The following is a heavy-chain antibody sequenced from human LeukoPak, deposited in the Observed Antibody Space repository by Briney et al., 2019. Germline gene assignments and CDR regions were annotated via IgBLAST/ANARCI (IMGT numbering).Heavy chain of an antibody. Sequence: PSETLSLTCAVYGGSFSGYYWSWIRQPPGKGLEWIGEINHSGSTNYNPSLKSRVTISVDTSKNQFSLKLSSVTAADTAVYYCAITDSSGYYCGYWGQGTLVTVSS. CDR2: INHSGST. CDR1: GGSFSGYY. D-gene: IGHD3-22*01. V-gene: IGHV4-34*01. J-gene: IGHJ4*02. CDR3: AITDSSGYYCGY.